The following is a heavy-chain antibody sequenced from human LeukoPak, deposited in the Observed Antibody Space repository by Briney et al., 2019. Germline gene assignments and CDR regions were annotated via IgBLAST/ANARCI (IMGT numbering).Heavy chain of an antibody. V-gene: IGHV1-8*03. CDR1: GYTFTSYD. CDR2: MNPNSGNT. Sequence: ASVKVSCKASGYTFTSYDINWVRQATGQGLEWMGWMNPNSGNTGYAQKFQGRVTITRNTSISTAYMELSSLRSEDTAVYYCARTDIVVVPAAIRVNWFDPWGQGTLVTVSS. J-gene: IGHJ5*02. D-gene: IGHD2-2*01. CDR3: ARTDIVVVPAAIRVNWFDP.